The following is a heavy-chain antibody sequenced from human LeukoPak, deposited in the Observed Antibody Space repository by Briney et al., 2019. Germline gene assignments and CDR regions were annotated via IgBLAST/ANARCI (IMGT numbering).Heavy chain of an antibody. J-gene: IGHJ4*02. D-gene: IGHD6-19*01. Sequence: SETLSLTCTVSGGSISSYYWSWIRQPPGKGLEWIGYVYYSGSTNYNPSLKSRVTISVDTSKNQFSLKLSSVTAADTAVYYCARDRSSGWYPLGGWGQGTLVTVSS. CDR2: VYYSGST. CDR1: GGSISSYY. CDR3: ARDRSSGWYPLGG. V-gene: IGHV4-59*01.